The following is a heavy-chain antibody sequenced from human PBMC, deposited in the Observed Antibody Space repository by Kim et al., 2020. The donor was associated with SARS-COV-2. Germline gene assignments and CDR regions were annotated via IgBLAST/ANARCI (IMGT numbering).Heavy chain of an antibody. V-gene: IGHV3-30*02. CDR3: APYCSSTSCPDY. J-gene: IGHJ4*02. D-gene: IGHD2-2*01. Sequence: YYADSVKGRFTISRDNSKNTLYLQMNSLRAEDTAVYYCAPYCSSTSCPDYWGQGTLVTVSS.